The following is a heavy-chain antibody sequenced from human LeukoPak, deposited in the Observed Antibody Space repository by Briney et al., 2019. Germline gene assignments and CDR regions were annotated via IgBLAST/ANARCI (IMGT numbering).Heavy chain of an antibody. CDR1: GYTFTSYG. J-gene: IGHJ4*02. D-gene: IGHD5-12*01. V-gene: IGHV1-18*01. Sequence: ASVKVSCKASGYTFTSYGISWVRQAPGQGLEWMGWISAYNGNTNYAQKFQGRVTITTDESTSTAYMELSSLRSEDTAVYYCARDRVRSYSGTFDYWGQGTLVTVSS. CDR2: ISAYNGNT. CDR3: ARDRVRSYSGTFDY.